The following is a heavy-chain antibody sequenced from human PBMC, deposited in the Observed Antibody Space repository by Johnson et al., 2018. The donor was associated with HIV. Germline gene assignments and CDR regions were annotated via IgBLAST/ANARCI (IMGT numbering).Heavy chain of an antibody. J-gene: IGHJ3*02. CDR2: TSYDGNNK. Sequence: QVQLVESGGGVVQPGRSLRLSCAASGFTFRNYAMHWVRQAPGKGLEWVAVTSYDGNNKYYADSVKGRFTISRDNSKNTLYLQMNSLRLEDTAVYYCAKDRGSPGIPAAFESWGQGTMVTVSS. CDR3: AKDRGSPGIPAAFES. CDR1: GFTFRNYA. V-gene: IGHV3-30-3*01. D-gene: IGHD1-26*01.